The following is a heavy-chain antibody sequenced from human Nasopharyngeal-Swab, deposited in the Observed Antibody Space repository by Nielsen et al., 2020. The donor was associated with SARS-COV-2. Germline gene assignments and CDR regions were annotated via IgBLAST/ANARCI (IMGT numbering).Heavy chain of an antibody. CDR2: ISYDGSNK. CDR3: VKGYYVG. J-gene: IGHJ4*02. CDR1: GFTFSSYA. V-gene: IGHV3-30-3*01. Sequence: GGSLRLSCAASGFTFSSYAMHWVRQAPAKGLEWVAVISYDGSNKYYADSVKGRFTISRDNSKNTLYLQMNSLRAEDTAVYYCVKGYYVGGGQGTLVTVSS. D-gene: IGHD3-22*01.